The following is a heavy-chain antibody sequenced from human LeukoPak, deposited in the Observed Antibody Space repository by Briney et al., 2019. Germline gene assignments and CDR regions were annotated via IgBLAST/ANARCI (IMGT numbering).Heavy chain of an antibody. Sequence: SETLSLTCTVSGGSISSYYWSWIRQPPGKGLEWIGYIYYSGSTNYNPSLKSRVTISVDTSKNQFSLKLSSVTAADTAVYYCARSGDLTDYWGQGTLVTVSS. J-gene: IGHJ4*02. CDR3: ARSGDLTDY. V-gene: IGHV4-59*12. CDR1: GGSISSYY. CDR2: IYYSGST. D-gene: IGHD2-21*01.